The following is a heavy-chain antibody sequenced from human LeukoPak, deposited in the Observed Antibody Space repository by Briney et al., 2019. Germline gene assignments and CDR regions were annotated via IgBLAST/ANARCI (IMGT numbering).Heavy chain of an antibody. V-gene: IGHV3-30*18. Sequence: QPGGSLRLSSAASGFTFSTYGMHWVRQAPGKGLEWVALMSYDGSTKYYGDSVKGRFTISRDNSKNTLYPQMNSLRAEDTAVYYCAKDQSAMVRGAYYFDYWGQGTLVTVSS. J-gene: IGHJ4*02. CDR1: GFTFSTYG. D-gene: IGHD3-10*01. CDR2: MSYDGSTK. CDR3: AKDQSAMVRGAYYFDY.